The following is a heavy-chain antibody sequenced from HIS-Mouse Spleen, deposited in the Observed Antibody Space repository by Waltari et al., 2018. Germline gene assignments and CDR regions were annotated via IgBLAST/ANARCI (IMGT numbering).Heavy chain of an antibody. CDR2: IYYSWST. CDR1: RGPITSYS. D-gene: IGHD6-6*01. Sequence: QVQLQESGPGLVKPSETLPLPLTVSRGPITSYSWSWIRQPPGKGLEWIGYIYYSWSTNYHPSLKSRVTISVDTSKNQFSLKLSSVTAADTAVYYCARRKSIAARQGWFDPWGQGTLVTVSS. CDR3: ARRKSIAARQGWFDP. J-gene: IGHJ5*02. V-gene: IGHV4-59*01.